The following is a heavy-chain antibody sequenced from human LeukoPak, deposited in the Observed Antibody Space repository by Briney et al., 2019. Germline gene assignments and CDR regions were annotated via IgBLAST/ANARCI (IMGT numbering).Heavy chain of an antibody. CDR2: MNPNSGNT. D-gene: IGHD1-26*01. J-gene: IGHJ4*02. CDR3: ASISKVGATIDY. Sequence: GASVKVSCKASGYTFTSYDINWVRQATGQGLEWMGWMNPNSGNTGYAQKLQGRVTMTRNTSISTAYMELSSLRSEDTAVYYCASISKVGATIDYWGQGTLVTVSS. CDR1: GYTFTSYD. V-gene: IGHV1-8*01.